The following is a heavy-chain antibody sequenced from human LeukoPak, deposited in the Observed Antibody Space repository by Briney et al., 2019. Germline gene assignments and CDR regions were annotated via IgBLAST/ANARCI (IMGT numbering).Heavy chain of an antibody. V-gene: IGHV3-23*01. J-gene: IGHJ3*02. Sequence: GGSLRLSCAASGFTFSNAWMSWVRQAPGKGLEWVSGISGSGGSTYYADSVKGRFTISRDNAKNTLDLQMNSLRAEDTAVYYCAKGKVAATDDAFDIWGQGTMVAVSS. CDR1: GFTFSNAW. CDR3: AKGKVAATDDAFDI. D-gene: IGHD6-25*01. CDR2: ISGSGGST.